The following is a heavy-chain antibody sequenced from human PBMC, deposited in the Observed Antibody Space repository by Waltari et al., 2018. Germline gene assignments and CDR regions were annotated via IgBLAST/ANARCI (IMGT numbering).Heavy chain of an antibody. CDR1: GFTFSSYA. CDR3: ARESVAGLYFDY. Sequence: QVQLVESGGGVVQPGRSLRLSCAASGFTFSSYAMHWVRQAPGKGLEWVAVISYDGSNKDYADSVKGRFTISRDNSKNTLYLQMNSLRAEDTAVYYCARESVAGLYFDYWGQGTLVTVSS. D-gene: IGHD6-19*01. CDR2: ISYDGSNK. V-gene: IGHV3-30*01. J-gene: IGHJ4*02.